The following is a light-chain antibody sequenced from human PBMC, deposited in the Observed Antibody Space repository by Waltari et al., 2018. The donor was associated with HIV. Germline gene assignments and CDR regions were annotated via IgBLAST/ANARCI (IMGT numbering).Light chain of an antibody. V-gene: IGKV4-1*01. J-gene: IGKJ4*01. CDR1: RNSLYNTDKKHY. CDR3: QQYYSLPPT. Sequence: DIIMTHYQDHLGETLGERVKINCQASRNSLYNTDKKHYLAWYQHKDGQAPRVLISWASTRPVGVPSSIRTFGVPERFSGSGSGTNFSLTISSLQEDDVAVYYCQQYYSLPPTFGGGTRVERK. CDR2: WAS.